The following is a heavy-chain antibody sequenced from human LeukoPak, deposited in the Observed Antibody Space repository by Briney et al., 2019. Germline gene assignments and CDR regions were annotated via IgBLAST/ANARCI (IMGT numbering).Heavy chain of an antibody. CDR2: IYTSVST. CDR3: AREGVGASAGLFDY. CDR1: GGSISSSY. V-gene: IGHV4-4*07. J-gene: IGHJ4*02. Sequence: PSETLSLTCTVSGGSISSSYWSWVRQPVGKGLEWIWHIYTSVSTNYNRSLKSRVTMSVDMSKKRFSLKLRSVTAADTAVYYCAREGVGASAGLFDYWGQGTLVTVSS. D-gene: IGHD1-26*01.